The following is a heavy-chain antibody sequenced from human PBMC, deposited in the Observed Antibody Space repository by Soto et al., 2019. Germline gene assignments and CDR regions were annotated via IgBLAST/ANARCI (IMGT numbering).Heavy chain of an antibody. D-gene: IGHD6-13*01. J-gene: IGHJ4*02. V-gene: IGHV4-34*01. CDR3: ARDRFLIRYSSSWYRSQFDY. CDR1: GGSFSGYY. Sequence: SETLSLTCAVYGGSFSGYYWSWIRQPPGKGLEWIGEINHSGSTNYNPSLKSRVTISLDTSKNQFSLKLSSVTAADTAVYYCARDRFLIRYSSSWYRSQFDYWGQGTLVTVSS. CDR2: INHSGST.